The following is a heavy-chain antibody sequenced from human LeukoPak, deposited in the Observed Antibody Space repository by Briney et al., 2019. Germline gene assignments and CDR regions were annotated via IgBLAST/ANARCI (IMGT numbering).Heavy chain of an antibody. CDR1: GFTFSSYA. J-gene: IGHJ4*02. CDR2: IPYDGSNK. D-gene: IGHD3-10*01. CDR3: ARDRKTYYYGSGSYFDY. V-gene: IGHV3-30-3*01. Sequence: GGSLRLSCAASGFTFSSYAMHWVRQAPGKGLEWVAVIPYDGSNKYYADSVKGRFTISRDNSKNTLYLQMNSLRAEDTAVYYCARDRKTYYYGSGSYFDYWGQGTLVTVSS.